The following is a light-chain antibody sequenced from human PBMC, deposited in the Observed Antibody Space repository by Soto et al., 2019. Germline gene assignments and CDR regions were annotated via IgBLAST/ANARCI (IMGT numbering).Light chain of an antibody. CDR3: QQHYNWPPP. CDR2: DTS. Sequence: EIVLSQSPAILSLSPGDRATLSCRATQTVSSFLAWYQQKPGQAPRLLIYDTSNRATGVPARFSASGSGTDFTLTISSLEPEDFAVYFCQQHYNWPPPFGQGTKLEIK. J-gene: IGKJ2*01. V-gene: IGKV3-11*01. CDR1: QTVSSF.